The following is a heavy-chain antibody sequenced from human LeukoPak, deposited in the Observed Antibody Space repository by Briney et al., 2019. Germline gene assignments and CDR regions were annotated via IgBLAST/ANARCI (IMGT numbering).Heavy chain of an antibody. CDR1: AGSISSDNYQ. CDR3: GRYGSGSTWFDP. V-gene: IGHV4-30-4*01. Sequence: PSETLSLTCSVSAGSISSDNYQWSWVRQPPGKGLEWIGYVNYSGSTYYNPSLKSRVTISVDTSNNQFSLRLSSVTAADTAVYYCGRYGSGSTWFDPWGQGTLVTVSS. D-gene: IGHD3-10*01. CDR2: VNYSGST. J-gene: IGHJ5*02.